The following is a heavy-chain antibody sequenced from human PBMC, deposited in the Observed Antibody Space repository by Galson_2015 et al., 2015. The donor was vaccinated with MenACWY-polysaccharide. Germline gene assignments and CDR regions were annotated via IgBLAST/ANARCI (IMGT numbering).Heavy chain of an antibody. V-gene: IGHV3-21*01. CDR2: ISGNSAYI. J-gene: IGHJ4*02. CDR3: ASRRRFKTGSGPEDY. CDR1: GFTFDTYS. D-gene: IGHD2-8*02. Sequence: SLRLSCAASGFTFDTYSLIWVRQAPGQGLQWVSAISGNSAYIYYADSVKGRFTISRDNAKNSLYLQMNSLRAEDTAIYYCASRRRFKTGSGPEDYWGQGT.